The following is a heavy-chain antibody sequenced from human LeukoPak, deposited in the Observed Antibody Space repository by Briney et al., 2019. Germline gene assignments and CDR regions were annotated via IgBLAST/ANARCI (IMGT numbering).Heavy chain of an antibody. CDR2: INSDGSST. CDR3: AGSYDYNNYEDAFDI. J-gene: IGHJ3*02. V-gene: IGHV3-74*01. Sequence: GGSLRLSCAASGFTFSSYWMHWVRQAPGKGLVWVSRINSDGSSTSYADSVKGRFTISRDNAKNTLYLQMNSLRAEDTAVYYCAGSYDYNNYEDAFDIWGQGTMVTVSS. D-gene: IGHD4-11*01. CDR1: GFTFSSYW.